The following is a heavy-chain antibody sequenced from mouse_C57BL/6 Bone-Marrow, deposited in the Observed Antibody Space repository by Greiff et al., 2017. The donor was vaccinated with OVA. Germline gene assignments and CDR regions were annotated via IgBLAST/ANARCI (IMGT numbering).Heavy chain of an antibody. V-gene: IGHV1-55*01. CDR3: AIYYGSSRGYFDV. D-gene: IGHD1-1*01. J-gene: IGHJ1*03. Sequence: VQLQQPGAELVKPGASVKMSCKASGYTFTSYWITWVKQRPGQGLEWIGDIYPGSGSTNYNEKFKSKATLTVDTSSSTAYMQLSSLTSEDSAVYYCAIYYGSSRGYFDVWGTGTTVTVSS. CDR2: IYPGSGST. CDR1: GYTFTSYW.